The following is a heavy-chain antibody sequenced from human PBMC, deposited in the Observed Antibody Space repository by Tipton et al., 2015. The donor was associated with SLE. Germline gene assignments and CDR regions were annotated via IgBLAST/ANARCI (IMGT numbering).Heavy chain of an antibody. CDR3: ARSPAGPYCSSTSCPAWFDP. CDR2: IYHSGST. J-gene: IGHJ5*02. V-gene: IGHV4-38-2*02. D-gene: IGHD2-2*01. CDR1: GYSISSGYY. Sequence: TLSLTCTVSGYSISSGYYWGWIRQPPGKGLEWIGSIYHSGSTYYNPSLKSRVTISVDTFKNQFSLKLSSVTAADTAVYYCARSPAGPYCSSTSCPAWFDPWGQGTLVTVSS.